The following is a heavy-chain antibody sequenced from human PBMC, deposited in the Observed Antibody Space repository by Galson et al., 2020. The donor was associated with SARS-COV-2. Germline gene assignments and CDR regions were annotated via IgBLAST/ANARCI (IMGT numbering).Heavy chain of an antibody. CDR3: ATYSVVVGAPTPLRADY. V-gene: IGHV4-38-2*02. CDR2: IYHSGST. D-gene: IGHD2-15*01. CDR1: GYSISSGYF. J-gene: IGHJ4*02. Sequence: SQTLSLTCTVSGYSISSGYFWGWIRQPPGKGLEWMGSIYHSGSTYYNPSLKSRVTISVDTSKNQFSLKLSSVTAADTGVYYCATYSVVVGAPTPLRADYCGQGSLVTCSS.